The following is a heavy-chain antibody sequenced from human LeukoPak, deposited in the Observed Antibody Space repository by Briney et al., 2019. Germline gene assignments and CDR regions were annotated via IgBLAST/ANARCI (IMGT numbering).Heavy chain of an antibody. J-gene: IGHJ4*02. D-gene: IGHD3-22*01. CDR1: GFTFSRYW. CDR3: AREQGYYSVPGY. Sequence: GGSLTLSCAAYGFTFSRYWMHWVRQAPGKGPVWVSRIKSDGSSTDYADYVTGRFTISRDHAKNTIYLQMNSLRAEDTAVYYCAREQGYYSVPGYWGQGTQVTVSS. V-gene: IGHV3-74*01. CDR2: IKSDGSST.